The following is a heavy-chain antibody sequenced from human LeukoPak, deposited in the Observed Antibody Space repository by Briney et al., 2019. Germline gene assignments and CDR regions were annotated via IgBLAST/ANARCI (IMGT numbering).Heavy chain of an antibody. J-gene: IGHJ5*02. V-gene: IGHV4-59*12. D-gene: IGHD6-19*01. CDR1: GGSISSYY. CDR2: IYYSGST. Sequence: SETLSLTCTVSGGSISSYYWSWIRQPPGKGLEWIGYIYYSGSTNYNPSLKSRVTISVDTSKNQFSLQLNSVTPEDTAVYYCARDGDGQWLVYNWFDPWGQGTLVTVSS. CDR3: ARDGDGQWLVYNWFDP.